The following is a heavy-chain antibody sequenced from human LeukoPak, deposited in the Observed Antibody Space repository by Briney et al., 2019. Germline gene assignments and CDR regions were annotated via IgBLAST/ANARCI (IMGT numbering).Heavy chain of an antibody. J-gene: IGHJ6*02. CDR1: GGSISSYY. Sequence: SETLSLTCTVSGGSISSYYWSWIRQPPGKGLEWIGYIYYSGSTNYNPSLKSRVTISVDTSKNQFSLKLSSVTAADTAVYYCARGHIVVVTAPHADYYYYGMDVWGQGTTVTVSS. V-gene: IGHV4-59*08. CDR3: ARGHIVVVTAPHADYYYYGMDV. D-gene: IGHD2-21*02. CDR2: IYYSGST.